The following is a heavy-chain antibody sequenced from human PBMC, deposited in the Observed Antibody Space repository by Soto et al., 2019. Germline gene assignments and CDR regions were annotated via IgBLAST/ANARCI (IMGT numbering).Heavy chain of an antibody. Sequence: SSETLSLTCTVSGGSISSGGYYWSWIRQHPGEGLEWIGYIYYSGSTYYNPSLKSRVTISVDTSKNQFSLKLSSVTAADTAVYYCASYGSGHYYYYGMDVWGQGTTVTVSS. CDR1: GGSISSGGYY. CDR2: IYYSGST. D-gene: IGHD3-10*01. V-gene: IGHV4-31*03. CDR3: ASYGSGHYYYYGMDV. J-gene: IGHJ6*02.